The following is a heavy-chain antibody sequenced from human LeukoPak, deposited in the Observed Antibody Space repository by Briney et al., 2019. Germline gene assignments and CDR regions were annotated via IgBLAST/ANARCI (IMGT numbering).Heavy chain of an antibody. Sequence: GGSLRLSCAASGFTFSNYWMHWVRQAPGKGLVWVSRIKSDGSRTDYADSVKGRFTISRDNAKNSLHLQMNSLRAEDTAVYYCARDGDYHYDSSGYYYWGQGTLVTVSS. V-gene: IGHV3-74*01. CDR3: ARDGDYHYDSSGYYY. CDR2: IKSDGSRT. D-gene: IGHD3-22*01. CDR1: GFTFSNYW. J-gene: IGHJ4*02.